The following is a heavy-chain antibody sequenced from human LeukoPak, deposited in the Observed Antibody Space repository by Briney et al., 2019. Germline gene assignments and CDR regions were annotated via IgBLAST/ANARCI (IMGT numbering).Heavy chain of an antibody. D-gene: IGHD6-19*01. CDR3: VKGPRPDITVAHTVEN. CDR1: GFIFDNYD. CDR2: ISSRGDST. V-gene: IGHV3-23*01. J-gene: IGHJ4*02. Sequence: GGSGRLFCTPSGFIFDNYDMRGVREFLGRGLEWVSTISSRGDSTYVADSVKGRFTISRDNSKNSLYLQMNTVRAEDTAAYYCVKGPRPDITVAHTVENWGQGTLVTVSS.